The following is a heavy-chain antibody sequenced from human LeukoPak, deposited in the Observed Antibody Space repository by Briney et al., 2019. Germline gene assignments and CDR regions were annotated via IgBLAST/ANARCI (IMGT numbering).Heavy chain of an antibody. J-gene: IGHJ4*02. CDR1: GGTFSSYA. V-gene: IGHV1-69*13. D-gene: IGHD5-12*01. Sequence: SVKVSFKASGGTFSSYAISWVRQAPGQGLEWMGGIIPIFGTANYAQKFQGRVTITADESTSTAYMELSSLRSEDTAVYYCARVSRYSGYDLGNYYFDYWGQGTLVTVSS. CDR2: IIPIFGTA. CDR3: ARVSRYSGYDLGNYYFDY.